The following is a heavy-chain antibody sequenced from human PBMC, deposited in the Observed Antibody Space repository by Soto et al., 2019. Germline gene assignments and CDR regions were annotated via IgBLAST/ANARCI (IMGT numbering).Heavy chain of an antibody. CDR2: IYASGTT. D-gene: IGHD4-17*01. Sequence: QVQLQESGPGLVKASETLSLTCTVSSGSLSNYYWSWIRQPAGKGLEWVGRIYASGTTDLNPSLKSRVTMSIDTSDNQFSLHLSSVTAAATAMYYCARGSVPADYWGQGTLVTVSS. CDR1: SGSLSNYY. J-gene: IGHJ4*02. CDR3: ARGSVPADY. V-gene: IGHV4-4*07.